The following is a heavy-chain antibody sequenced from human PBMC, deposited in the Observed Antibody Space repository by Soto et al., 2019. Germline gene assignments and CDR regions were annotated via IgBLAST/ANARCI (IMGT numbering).Heavy chain of an antibody. V-gene: IGHV1-69*04. Sequence: SVKVSCKASGGTFSSYTISWLRQAPGKGLEWMGRIIPILGIANYAQKSQGRVTITADKSTSTAYLELSSLRSEDTAVYYCARERCSSTSCYDHDAFDIWGQGTMVTVSS. CDR2: IIPILGIA. D-gene: IGHD2-2*01. CDR1: GGTFSSYT. CDR3: ARERCSSTSCYDHDAFDI. J-gene: IGHJ3*02.